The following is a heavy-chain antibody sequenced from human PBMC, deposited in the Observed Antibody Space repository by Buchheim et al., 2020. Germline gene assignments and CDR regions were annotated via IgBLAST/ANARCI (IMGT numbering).Heavy chain of an antibody. Sequence: QVQLVESGGGVVQPGRSLRLSCAASGFTFSSYGMHWVRQAPGKGLEWVAVISYDGSNKYYADYVKGRFTISRDNSKNTLYLQMNSLRAEDTAVYYCAKGQLWFGELPAYYYGMDVWGQGTT. V-gene: IGHV3-30*18. J-gene: IGHJ6*02. CDR1: GFTFSSYG. CDR2: ISYDGSNK. D-gene: IGHD3-10*01. CDR3: AKGQLWFGELPAYYYGMDV.